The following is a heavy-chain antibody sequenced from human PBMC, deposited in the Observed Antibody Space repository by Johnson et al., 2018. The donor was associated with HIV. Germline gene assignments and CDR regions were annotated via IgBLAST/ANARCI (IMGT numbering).Heavy chain of an antibody. CDR2: TRFDGSKK. V-gene: IGHV3-30*02. CDR1: GFTFSSYG. J-gene: IGHJ3*02. D-gene: IGHD6-19*01. CDR3: ARDIIAVAGYDAFDI. Sequence: QMPLVESGGGVVQPGGSLRLSCAASGFTFSSYGMLWVRQTPSKGLELVAFTRFDGSKKYYAESVKGRFTISRDNSKTTLYLQMNSLASEDTAVYYCARDIIAVAGYDAFDIWGQGTMVTVSS.